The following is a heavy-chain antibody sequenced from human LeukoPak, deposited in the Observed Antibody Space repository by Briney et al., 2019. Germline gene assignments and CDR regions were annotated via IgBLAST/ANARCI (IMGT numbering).Heavy chain of an antibody. CDR2: IDWDDDK. CDR1: GFSLSPSGMC. J-gene: IGHJ4*02. V-gene: IGHV2-70*11. D-gene: IGHD3-10*01. CDR3: IRCPGYFDY. Sequence: VSGPVLVKPTQTLTLTCTFSGFSLSPSGMCVSWIRQPPGKALEWLARIDWDDDKYYRTSLKTRLTISKDTSKNQVVLTMTNMDPVDTATYYCIRCPGYFDYWGQGTLVTVSS.